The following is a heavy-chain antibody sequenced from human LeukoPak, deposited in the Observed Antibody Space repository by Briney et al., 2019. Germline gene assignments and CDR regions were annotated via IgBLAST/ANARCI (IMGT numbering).Heavy chain of an antibody. D-gene: IGHD4-11*01. J-gene: IGHJ4*02. V-gene: IGHV3-30*18. CDR2: ISYDGSNK. Sequence: GGSLRLSCAASGFTFSSYGMHWVRQAPGKGLERVAVISYDGSNKYYADSVKGRFTISRDNSKNTLYLQMNSLRAEDTAVYYCAKDLHYSNYFDYWGQGTLVTVSS. CDR3: AKDLHYSNYFDY. CDR1: GFTFSSYG.